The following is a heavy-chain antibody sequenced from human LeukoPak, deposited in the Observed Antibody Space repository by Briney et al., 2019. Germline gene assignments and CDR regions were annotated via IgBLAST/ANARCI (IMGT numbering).Heavy chain of an antibody. J-gene: IGHJ6*02. CDR3: ARRHSSSWLYGMDV. CDR2: IYYSGST. CDR1: GGSISSSSYY. Sequence: SETLSLTCTVSGGSISSSSYYWGWIRQPPGKGLEWIGSIYYSGSTYYNPSLKSRVTISVDTSKNQFSLKLSSVTAADTAVYYCARRHSSSWLYGMDVWGQGTTVTVSS. V-gene: IGHV4-39*07. D-gene: IGHD6-13*01.